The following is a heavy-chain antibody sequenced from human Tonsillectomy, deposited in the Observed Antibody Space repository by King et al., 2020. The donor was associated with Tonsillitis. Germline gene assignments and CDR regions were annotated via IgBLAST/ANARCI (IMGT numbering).Heavy chain of an antibody. J-gene: IGHJ4*02. V-gene: IGHV3-15*01. CDR2: ITGKSDNGTT. D-gene: IGHD2-8*01. CDR1: GFTFSKAW. CDR3: TTDKDYLMLRDY. Sequence: VQLVESGGGLVKPGGSLRLSCAASGFTFSKAWMSWVRQAPGKGLEWVGRITGKSDNGTTVYAAPVKGRFTISRDDSKNTLYLQMNSLKTEDTAVYYCTTDKDYLMLRDYWGQGTLVTVSS.